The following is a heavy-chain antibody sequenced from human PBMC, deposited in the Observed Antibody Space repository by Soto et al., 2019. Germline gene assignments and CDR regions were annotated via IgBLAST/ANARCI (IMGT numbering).Heavy chain of an antibody. Sequence: PSETLSLTCTVSGGSISSSTFYWGWMRQPPGKGLEWIASFFYGGKSFYNPSLKSRVTMSVDTSKNQFSLKLSSVTAADTSVYYCARHNYGSGSTYFDYWGQGTLVTVS. D-gene: IGHD3-10*01. CDR2: FFYGGKS. CDR3: ARHNYGSGSTYFDY. J-gene: IGHJ4*02. V-gene: IGHV4-39*01. CDR1: GGSISSSTFY.